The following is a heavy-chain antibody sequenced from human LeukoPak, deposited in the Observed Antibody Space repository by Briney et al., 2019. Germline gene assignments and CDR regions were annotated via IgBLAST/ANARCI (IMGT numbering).Heavy chain of an antibody. CDR3: ARDWSAYGDYVWYFDL. D-gene: IGHD4-17*01. CDR2: IYTSGST. Sequence: SETLSLTCTVSGGSISSYYWSWLRQPAGKGLEWIGRIYTSGSTNYNPSLKSRVTMSVDTSKNQFSLKLSSVTAADTAVYYCARDWSAYGDYVWYFDLWGRGTLVTVSS. J-gene: IGHJ2*01. CDR1: GGSISSYY. V-gene: IGHV4-4*07.